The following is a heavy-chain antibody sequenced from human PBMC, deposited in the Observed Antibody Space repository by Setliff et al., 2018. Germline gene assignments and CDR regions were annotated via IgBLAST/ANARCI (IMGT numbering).Heavy chain of an antibody. V-gene: IGHV4-30-4*08. D-gene: IGHD7-27*01. J-gene: IGHJ6*03. CDR3: ARFRGANGGHMDV. Sequence: SETLSLTCTVYGGSTSSGDFYWSWIRQPPGKGLEWIGYIYYSGTTYYNPSLRSRVAISVDTSKNQFSLSLTSVTVTDTAVFYCARFRGANGGHMDVWGKGTTVTVSS. CDR2: IYYSGTT. CDR1: GGSTSSGDFY.